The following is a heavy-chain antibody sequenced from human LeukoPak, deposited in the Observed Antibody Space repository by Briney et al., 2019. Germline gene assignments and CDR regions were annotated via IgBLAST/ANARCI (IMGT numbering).Heavy chain of an antibody. CDR1: GGSFSDYY. D-gene: IGHD5-18*01. V-gene: IGHV4-34*01. CDR3: ARGYRAHQTFYSYHYFDY. Sequence: SETLSLTCAVYGGSFSDYYWNWIRQPPGKGLEWIGEIDHFGSANYNPSLESRVTVSADTTKNQFYLKVNSVTAADTAIYYCARGYRAHQTFYSYHYFDYWAQGTLVTVSS. J-gene: IGHJ4*02. CDR2: IDHFGSA.